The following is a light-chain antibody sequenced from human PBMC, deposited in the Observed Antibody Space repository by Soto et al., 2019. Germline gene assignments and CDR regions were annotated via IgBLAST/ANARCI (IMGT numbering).Light chain of an antibody. CDR2: SAS. J-gene: IGKJ4*01. Sequence: EIVMTQSPATLSVSPGERVTLSCRASQNVNNNLAWHQQKPGQTPRLLIWSASTRATGIPERFSGSGSGTEFTLTISSLQSEDSAVYYCQQYNNWLTFGGGTKVEI. CDR3: QQYNNWLT. V-gene: IGKV3-15*01. CDR1: QNVNNN.